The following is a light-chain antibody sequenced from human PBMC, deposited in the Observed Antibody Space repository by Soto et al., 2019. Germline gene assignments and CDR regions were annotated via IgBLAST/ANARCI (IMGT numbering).Light chain of an antibody. Sequence: QSALTQPASVSGSPGQSITISCTGSSNDVGGYNFVSWYQQHPGKAPKLLIYEVTNRPSGISDPFSGFRSGNTASLTISGLQHEDEADYSCGSYPSTDSLMFGGGTKVTVL. V-gene: IGLV2-14*01. J-gene: IGLJ3*02. CDR3: GSYPSTDSLM. CDR2: EVT. CDR1: SNDVGGYNF.